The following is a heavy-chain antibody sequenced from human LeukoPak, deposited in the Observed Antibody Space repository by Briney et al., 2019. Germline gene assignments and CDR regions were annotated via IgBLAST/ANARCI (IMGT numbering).Heavy chain of an antibody. Sequence: GGSLGLSCAASGFTFSTYSMNWVRQAPGKGLEWVAYISSSSSTIYYADSVKGRFTISRDNAKNSLYLQMNSLRAEDTAVYYCARGRDLFDYWGPGTLVTVSS. CDR1: GFTFSTYS. V-gene: IGHV3-48*04. CDR2: ISSSSSTI. J-gene: IGHJ4*02. CDR3: ARGRDLFDY.